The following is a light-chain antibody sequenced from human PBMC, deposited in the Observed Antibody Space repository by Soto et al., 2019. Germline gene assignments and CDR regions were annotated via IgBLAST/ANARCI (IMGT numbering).Light chain of an antibody. CDR3: QQYAGSPWT. Sequence: PATLSLSPGEIATLSCMASQSVTSYLAWYQQKPGQAPRLLIYDVSNRASGIPARFSGSGSETDFTLTISSLEPEDFAVYYCQQYAGSPWTFGQGTKVDIK. CDR1: QSVTSY. CDR2: DVS. V-gene: IGKV3-11*01. J-gene: IGKJ1*01.